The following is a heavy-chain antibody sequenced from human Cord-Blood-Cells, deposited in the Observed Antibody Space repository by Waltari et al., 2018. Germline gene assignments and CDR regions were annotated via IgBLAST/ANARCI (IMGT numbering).Heavy chain of an antibody. CDR2: INPNSGGT. J-gene: IGHJ6*02. V-gene: IGHV1-2*02. CDR1: GYTFTGSY. CDR3: VRVVRGPYYYYGMDV. Sequence: QVQLVQSGAEVKKHGASVKVSCKASGYTFTGSYMHWVRQAPGQGLEWMGWINPNSGGTNYAQKFQGRVTMTRDTSISTAYMELSRLRSDDTAVYYCVRVVRGPYYYYGMDVWGQGTTVTVSS. D-gene: IGHD3-10*01.